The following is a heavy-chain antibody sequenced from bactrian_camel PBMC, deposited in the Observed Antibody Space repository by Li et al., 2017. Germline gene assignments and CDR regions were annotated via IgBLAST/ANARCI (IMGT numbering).Heavy chain of an antibody. Sequence: VQLVESGGGSVQAGGSLRLSCAASGNLFRRASCMGWFRQAPGKEREGVASIYTGGGDGYYADSVKGRFTIPRDSAKNTVYLQMNNLQPEDTATYYCAEGRGSRGEHCYSLNYWGQGTQVTVS. CDR2: IYTGGGDG. CDR1: GNLFRRAS. J-gene: IGHJ4*01. D-gene: IGHD6*01. V-gene: IGHV3S54*01. CDR3: AEGRGSRGEHCYSLNY.